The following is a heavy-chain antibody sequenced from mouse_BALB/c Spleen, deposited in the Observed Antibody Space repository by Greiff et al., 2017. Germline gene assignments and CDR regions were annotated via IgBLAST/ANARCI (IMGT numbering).Heavy chain of an antibody. Sequence: VQLQQSGPELVKPGASVKISCKASGYTFTDYNMHWVKQSHGKSLEWIGYIYPYNGGTGYNQKFKSKATLTVDNSSSTAYMELRSLTSEDSAVYYCARDDYDVPFAYWGQGTLVTVSA. CDR3: ARDDYDVPFAY. D-gene: IGHD2-4*01. CDR2: IYPYNGGT. J-gene: IGHJ3*01. V-gene: IGHV1S29*02. CDR1: GYTFTDYN.